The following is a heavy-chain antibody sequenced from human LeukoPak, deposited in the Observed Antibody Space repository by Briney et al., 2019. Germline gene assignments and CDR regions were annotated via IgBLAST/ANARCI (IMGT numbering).Heavy chain of an antibody. CDR3: ARLPAQRAVAAPFDP. CDR2: IRYDGSNK. Sequence: PGGSLRLSCAASGFTFSSYGMHWVRQAPGKGLEWVAFIRYDGSNKYYADSVKGRFTISRDNSKNTLYLQMNSLRAEDTAVYYCARLPAQRAVAAPFDPWGQGTLVTVSS. J-gene: IGHJ5*02. D-gene: IGHD6-19*01. CDR1: GFTFSSYG. V-gene: IGHV3-30*02.